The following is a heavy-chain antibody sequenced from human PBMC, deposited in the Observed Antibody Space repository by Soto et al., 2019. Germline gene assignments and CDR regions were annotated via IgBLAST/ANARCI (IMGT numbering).Heavy chain of an antibody. CDR2: TRNKANSYTT. J-gene: IGHJ3*02. CDR1: GFTFSDHY. V-gene: IGHV3-72*01. Sequence: PGGSLRLSCAASGFTFSDHYMDWVRQAPGKGLEWVGRTRNKANSYTTEYAASVKGRFTISRDDSKNSLYLQMNSLKTEDTAVYYCARAGIAVAGQLKWGGAFDIWGQGTMVTVSS. CDR3: ARAGIAVAGQLKWGGAFDI. D-gene: IGHD6-19*01.